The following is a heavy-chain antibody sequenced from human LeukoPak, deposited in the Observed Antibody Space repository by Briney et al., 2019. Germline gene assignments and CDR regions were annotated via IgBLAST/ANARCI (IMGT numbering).Heavy chain of an antibody. V-gene: IGHV3-23*01. Sequence: GGSLRLSCVGSGFSFSTYDMDWVRQTPGKGLEWVSAISTTGGYTEDADSVKGRFTISRDNSQNTLFLQMHSLRAEDTAVYYCAKKPATIKFPFDIWGQGTLVTVSP. CDR2: ISTTGGYT. J-gene: IGHJ4*02. D-gene: IGHD5-24*01. CDR1: GFSFSTYD. CDR3: AKKPATIKFPFDI.